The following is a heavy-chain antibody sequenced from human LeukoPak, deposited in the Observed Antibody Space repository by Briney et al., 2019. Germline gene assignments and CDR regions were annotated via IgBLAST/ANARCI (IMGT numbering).Heavy chain of an antibody. CDR3: ARWGLLSNAFDI. V-gene: IGHV3-21*01. CDR2: ISSSSSYI. D-gene: IGHD3-16*01. J-gene: IGHJ3*02. Sequence: GGSLRLSCAASGFTFSSYSMNWVRQAPGKGLEWVSSISSSSSYIYYADSVKGRFTISRDNAKDSLYLQMNSLRAEDTAVYYCARWGLLSNAFDIWGQGTMVTVSS. CDR1: GFTFSSYS.